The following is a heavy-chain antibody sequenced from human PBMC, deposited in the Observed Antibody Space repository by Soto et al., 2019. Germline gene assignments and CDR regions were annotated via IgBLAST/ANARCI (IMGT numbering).Heavy chain of an antibody. CDR1: GFTFSSYA. CDR3: AKDPVEVTTPLEADY. D-gene: IGHD2-21*02. CDR2: ISGSGGST. J-gene: IGHJ4*02. V-gene: IGHV3-23*01. Sequence: GGSLRLSCAASGFTFSSYAMSWVRQAPGKGLEWVSAISGSGGSTYYADSVKGRFTISRDNSKNTLYLQMNSLRAEDTAVYYCAKDPVEVTTPLEADYWGQGTLVTVSS.